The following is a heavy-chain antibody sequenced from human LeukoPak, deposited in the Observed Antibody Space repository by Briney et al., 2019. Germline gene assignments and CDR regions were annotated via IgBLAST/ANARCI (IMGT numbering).Heavy chain of an antibody. V-gene: IGHV3-66*01. CDR1: GCNVSSNY. Sequence: GGSLRLSCVDSGCNVSSNYMSWVRQAPGKGPEWLSVIYRGGTTYYAGSVKGRFTISRDDSKNTLYLQMNSLRAEDTAVYYCARDYYYDDRGQPVRLDYWGPGTLVTVSS. CDR2: IYRGGTT. CDR3: ARDYYYDDRGQPVRLDY. D-gene: IGHD3-22*01. J-gene: IGHJ4*02.